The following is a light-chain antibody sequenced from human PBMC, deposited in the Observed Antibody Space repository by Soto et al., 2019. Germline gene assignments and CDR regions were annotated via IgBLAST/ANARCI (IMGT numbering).Light chain of an antibody. V-gene: IGKV3-15*01. Sequence: VMTKAPLSLPVPLGQPACISGGASESVSTNLAWYQQKPGQAPRLLIYDASTRATGIPDRFSGGGSGTEFTLTISSPQSEDFVVYYCQQYNSWPPITFGQGTRLEIK. J-gene: IGKJ5*01. CDR1: ESVSTN. CDR3: QQYNSWPPIT. CDR2: DAS.